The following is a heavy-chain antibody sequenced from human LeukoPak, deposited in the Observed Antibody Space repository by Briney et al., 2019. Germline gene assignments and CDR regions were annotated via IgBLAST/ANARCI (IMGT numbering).Heavy chain of an antibody. Sequence: GGSLRLSCAGSGFTFSSYAMSWVRQAPGKGLEWVSAISDSGDYTYYADSVKGRFTISRDNSKDTLYLHVNSLRAEDTAVYYCAKDTSIGKYCTSGVCSPFDYWGQGTLVTVSS. CDR1: GFTFSSYA. CDR3: AKDTSIGKYCTSGVCSPFDY. D-gene: IGHD2-8*01. CDR2: ISDSGDYT. V-gene: IGHV3-23*01. J-gene: IGHJ4*02.